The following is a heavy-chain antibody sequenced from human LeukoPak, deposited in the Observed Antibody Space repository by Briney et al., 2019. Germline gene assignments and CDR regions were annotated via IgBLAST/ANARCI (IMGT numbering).Heavy chain of an antibody. J-gene: IGHJ4*02. CDR3: ARDSGITGTTGAIDY. V-gene: IGHV1-69*13. Sequence: GASVKVSCKASGGTFISYAISWVRQAPGQGLEWMGGIIPIFGTANYAQKFQGRVTITADESTSTAYMELSRLRSDDTAVYYCARDSGITGTTGAIDYWGQGTLVTVSS. CDR1: GGTFISYA. D-gene: IGHD1-20*01. CDR2: IIPIFGTA.